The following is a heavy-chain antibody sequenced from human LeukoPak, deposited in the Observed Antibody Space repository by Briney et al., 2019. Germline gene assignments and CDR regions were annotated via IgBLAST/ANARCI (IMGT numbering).Heavy chain of an antibody. D-gene: IGHD4/OR15-4a*01. CDR3: AREGRMSMGIEY. Sequence: SETLSLTCAVYGGSLSGYYWSWIRQSPGKGLEWIREINHGGSTNYNPSLKSRVTMSVDTSKNHFSLKLSSVTAADTAVYFCAREGRMSMGIEYWGQGTLVTVSS. J-gene: IGHJ4*02. V-gene: IGHV4-34*01. CDR1: GGSLSGYY. CDR2: INHGGST.